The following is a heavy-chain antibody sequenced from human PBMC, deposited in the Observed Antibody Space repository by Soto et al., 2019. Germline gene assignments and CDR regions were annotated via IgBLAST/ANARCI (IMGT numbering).Heavy chain of an antibody. Sequence: QVQLAQSGAAVKKPGASVTVSCKASGYSFSTYGISWVRQAPGQGLEWVGWISVHNDYTRYATEIQGKVTMTADTSASRADMELRSLTSDDSAVYFCARIEHNFGPHDCWGQGTLVTV. CDR2: ISVHNDYT. D-gene: IGHD1-1*01. CDR1: GYSFSTYG. J-gene: IGHJ4*02. CDR3: ARIEHNFGPHDC. V-gene: IGHV1-18*01.